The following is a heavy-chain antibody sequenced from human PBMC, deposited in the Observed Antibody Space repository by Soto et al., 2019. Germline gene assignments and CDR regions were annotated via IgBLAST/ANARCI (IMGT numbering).Heavy chain of an antibody. CDR1: GFTFSSYA. V-gene: IGHV3-23*01. D-gene: IGHD2-15*01. Sequence: QSGGSLRLSXAASGFTFSSYAMSWVRQAPGKGLEWVSAISGSGGSTYYADSVKGRFTISRDNSKNTLYLQMNSLRAEDTAVYYCAKDLGYCSGGSCYSDYWGQGTLVTVSS. CDR2: ISGSGGST. CDR3: AKDLGYCSGGSCYSDY. J-gene: IGHJ4*03.